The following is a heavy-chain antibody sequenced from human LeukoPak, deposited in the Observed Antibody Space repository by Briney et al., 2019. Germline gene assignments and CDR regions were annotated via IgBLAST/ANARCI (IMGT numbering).Heavy chain of an antibody. CDR2: ISAYNGNT. D-gene: IGHD2-2*02. CDR1: GYTFTSYG. V-gene: IGHV1-18*01. CDR3: ARSITVVVPAAILGTYDNYYYYGMDV. J-gene: IGHJ6*02. Sequence: ASVKVSCKASGYTFTSYGISWVRQAPGQGREGMGWISAYNGNTNYAQKLQGRVTMTRNTSISTAYMELSSLRSEDTAVYYCARSITVVVPAAILGTYDNYYYYGMDVWGQGTTVTVSS.